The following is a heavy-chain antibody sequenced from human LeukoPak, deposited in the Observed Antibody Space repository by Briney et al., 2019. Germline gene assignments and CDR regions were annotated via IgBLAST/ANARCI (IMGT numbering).Heavy chain of an antibody. CDR3: ARGRGYCSSTSCFYMDV. CDR1: GGSISSSSYY. D-gene: IGHD2-2*01. V-gene: IGHV4-39*01. J-gene: IGHJ6*03. Sequence: SETLSLTCTVSGGSISSSSYYWGWIRQPPGKGLEWIGSIYYSGSTYYNPSLKSRVTISVDTSKNQFSLKLSSVTAADTAVYYCARGRGYCSSTSCFYMDVWGKGTTVTVSS. CDR2: IYYSGST.